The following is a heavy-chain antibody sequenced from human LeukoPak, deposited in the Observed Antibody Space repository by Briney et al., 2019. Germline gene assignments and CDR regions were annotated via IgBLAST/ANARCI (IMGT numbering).Heavy chain of an antibody. CDR3: AKSHYYDSSDYPSSFDY. Sequence: GGSLRLSCAASGFTFSRYGMHWVRQAPGKGLEWVTAISYDGSNKYYADSVKGRFTISRDNSKNTLYLQMNSLRAEDTAVYYCAKSHYYDSSDYPSSFDYWGQGTLVTVSS. CDR2: ISYDGSNK. CDR1: GFTFSRYG. V-gene: IGHV3-30*18. D-gene: IGHD3-22*01. J-gene: IGHJ4*02.